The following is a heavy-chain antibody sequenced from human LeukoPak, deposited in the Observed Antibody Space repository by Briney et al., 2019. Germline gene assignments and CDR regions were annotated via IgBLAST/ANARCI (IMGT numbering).Heavy chain of an antibody. CDR3: AKDGYSSGWTFDY. V-gene: IGHV3-23*01. CDR2: ISGSGGST. D-gene: IGHD6-19*01. CDR1: GFTFSSYA. Sequence: GGSLRLPCAASGFTFSSYAMSWVREAPGKGLEWVSAISGSGGSTYYADSVKGRFTISRDNSKNTLYLQMNSLRAEDTAVYYCAKDGYSSGWTFDYWGQGTLVTVSS. J-gene: IGHJ4*02.